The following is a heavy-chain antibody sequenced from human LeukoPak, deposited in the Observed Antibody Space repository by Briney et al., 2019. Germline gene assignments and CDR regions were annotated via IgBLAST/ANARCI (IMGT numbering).Heavy chain of an antibody. CDR2: IYYSGST. CDR1: GGSISSYY. Sequence: SETLSLTCSVSGGSISSYYWSWIRQPPGKGLEWIGYIYYSGSTNYNPSLKSRVTMSVDTAKNQFSLKLSSVTAADTAVYYCARASSGSFYYFDYWGQGTLVTVSS. D-gene: IGHD3-22*01. CDR3: ARASSGSFYYFDY. J-gene: IGHJ4*02. V-gene: IGHV4-59*12.